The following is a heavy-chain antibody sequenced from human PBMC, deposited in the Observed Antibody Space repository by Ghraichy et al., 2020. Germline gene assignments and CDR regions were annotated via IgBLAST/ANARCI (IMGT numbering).Heavy chain of an antibody. D-gene: IGHD6-19*01. CDR2: TNTDNGNT. J-gene: IGHJ4*02. V-gene: IGHV1-18*01. CDR3: ARELFGYSTGWAFDY. CDR1: GYTFTNYG. Sequence: ASVKVSCKASGYTFTNYGITWVRQAPGQGLEWMGWTNTDNGNTNYAQQLQDRVTLTTDTSTTTAYMELRSLRSDDTAVYYCARELFGYSTGWAFDYWGQGTLVTVSS.